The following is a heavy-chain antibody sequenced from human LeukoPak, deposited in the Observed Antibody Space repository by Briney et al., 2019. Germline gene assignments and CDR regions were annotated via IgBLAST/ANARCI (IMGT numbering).Heavy chain of an antibody. J-gene: IGHJ6*02. CDR1: GGTFSCYA. Sequence: SVKVSCKASGGTFSCYAISWVRQAPGQGLEWMGGIIPIFGTANYAQNFQGRVTITADESTSTAYMELSSLRSEDTAVYYCARSSRGHFHYYYYGMDVWGQGTTVTVSS. D-gene: IGHD6-25*01. CDR3: ARSSRGHFHYYYYGMDV. V-gene: IGHV1-69*13. CDR2: IIPIFGTA.